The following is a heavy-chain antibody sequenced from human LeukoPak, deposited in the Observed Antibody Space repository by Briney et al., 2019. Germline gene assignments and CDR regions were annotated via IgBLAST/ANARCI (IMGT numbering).Heavy chain of an antibody. Sequence: PGGSLRLSCAASGFTFSSYWMSWVRQAPGKGLEWVANIKQDGSEKYYVDSVKGRFTISRDNAKNSLYLQMNSLRAEDTAVYYCARGTSSSWYWYFDYWGQGTLVTVSP. CDR3: ARGTSSSWYWYFDY. V-gene: IGHV3-7*04. D-gene: IGHD6-13*01. J-gene: IGHJ4*02. CDR2: IKQDGSEK. CDR1: GFTFSSYW.